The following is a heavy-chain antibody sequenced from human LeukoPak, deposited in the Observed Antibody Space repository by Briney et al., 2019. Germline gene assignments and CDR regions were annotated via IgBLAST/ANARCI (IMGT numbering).Heavy chain of an antibody. CDR2: MNPNSGNT. V-gene: IGHV1-8*01. CDR1: GYTFTSYD. CDR3: ARVTYYDSSGYHGNAFDI. J-gene: IGHJ3*02. Sequence: ASVKVSCKASGYTFTSYDINWVRQAPGQGLEWMGWMNPNSGNTGYAQKFQGRVTMTRNTSISTAYMELSRLRSDDTAVYYCARVTYYDSSGYHGNAFDIWGQGTMVTVSS. D-gene: IGHD3-22*01.